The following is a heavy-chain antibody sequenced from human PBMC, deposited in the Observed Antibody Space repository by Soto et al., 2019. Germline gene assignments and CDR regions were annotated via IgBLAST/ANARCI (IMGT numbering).Heavy chain of an antibody. D-gene: IGHD2-15*01. Sequence: GASVKVSCKASGYTFTGYYMHWVRQAPGRGLEWMGWINPNSGGTNYAQKFQGWVTMTRDTSISTAYMELSRLRSDDTAVYYCARGLGYCSGGSCYSWWFDPWGQGTLVTVSS. CDR2: INPNSGGT. J-gene: IGHJ5*02. CDR1: GYTFTGYY. CDR3: ARGLGYCSGGSCYSWWFDP. V-gene: IGHV1-2*04.